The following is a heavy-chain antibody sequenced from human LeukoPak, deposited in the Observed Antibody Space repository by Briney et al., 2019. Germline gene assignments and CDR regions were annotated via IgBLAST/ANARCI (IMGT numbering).Heavy chain of an antibody. D-gene: IGHD3-22*01. Sequence: GAPVKVSCKASGYTFTGYYMHWVRQAPGQGLEWMGWINPNSGGTNYAQKFQGRVTMTRDTSISTAYMELSRLRSDDTAVYYCARDPHYYDSSGAFDYWGQGTLVTVSS. CDR3: ARDPHYYDSSGAFDY. J-gene: IGHJ4*02. V-gene: IGHV1-2*02. CDR1: GYTFTGYY. CDR2: INPNSGGT.